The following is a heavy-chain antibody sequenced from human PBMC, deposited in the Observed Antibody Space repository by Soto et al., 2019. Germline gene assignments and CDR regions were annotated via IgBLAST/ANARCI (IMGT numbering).Heavy chain of an antibody. D-gene: IGHD2-2*01. CDR1: GGSFSGYY. Sequence: SETLSLTCAVYGGSFSGYYWSWIRQPPGKGLEWIGEINHSGSTNYNPSLKSRVTISVDTSKNQFSLKLSSVTAADTAVYYCARARDVVVPAANGFDPWGQGPLVTLSS. CDR3: ARARDVVVPAANGFDP. J-gene: IGHJ5*02. CDR2: INHSGST. V-gene: IGHV4-34*01.